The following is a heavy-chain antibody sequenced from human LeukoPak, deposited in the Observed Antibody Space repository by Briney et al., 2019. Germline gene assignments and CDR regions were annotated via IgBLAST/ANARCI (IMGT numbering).Heavy chain of an antibody. CDR2: IYYSGST. D-gene: IGHD2-2*01. Sequence: PSETLSLTCTVSGGSISSSSYYWGWIRQPPGKGLEWIGSIYYSGSTYYNPSLKSRVTISVDTSKNQFSLKLSSVTAADTAVYYCARQAGPGYCSSTSCRHFDYWGQGTLVTVSS. V-gene: IGHV4-39*01. J-gene: IGHJ4*02. CDR1: GGSISSSSYY. CDR3: ARQAGPGYCSSTSCRHFDY.